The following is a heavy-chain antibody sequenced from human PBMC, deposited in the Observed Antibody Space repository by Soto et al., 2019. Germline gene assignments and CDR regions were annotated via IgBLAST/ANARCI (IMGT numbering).Heavy chain of an antibody. V-gene: IGHV1-18*01. CDR2: ISAYNGNT. J-gene: IGHJ6*02. CDR3: ARALGELLYYYYAMDV. Sequence: ASVKVSCTASGYTFSSYGISWVRQAPGQGLEWMGWISAYNGNTNYAQKFQGRVTMTTDTSTSTAYMELRSLRSDDTAVYYCARALGELLYYYYAMDVWGQGTTVTVSS. CDR1: GYTFSSYG. D-gene: IGHD3-10*01.